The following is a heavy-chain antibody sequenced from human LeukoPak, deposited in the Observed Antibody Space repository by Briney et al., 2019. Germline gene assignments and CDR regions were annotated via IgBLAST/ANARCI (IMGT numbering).Heavy chain of an antibody. Sequence: PSETLSLTCTVSGASISNNYYWGWIRQPPGKGLEWIGSIYYTKSTYYNPSLKSRVTISVDTSRAQVSLRLTSVTAADTAVYFCAGPYDHERNGPHAFYYWGQGTLVTVSS. D-gene: IGHD5-24*01. J-gene: IGHJ4*02. CDR2: IYYTKST. CDR1: GASISNNYY. V-gene: IGHV4-39*07. CDR3: AGPYDHERNGPHAFYY.